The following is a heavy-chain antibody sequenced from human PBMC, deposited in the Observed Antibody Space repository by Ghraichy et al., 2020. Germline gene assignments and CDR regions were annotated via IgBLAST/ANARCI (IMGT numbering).Heavy chain of an antibody. CDR1: GDSISSGSYY. Sequence: SETLSLTCTVSGDSISSGSYYWGWICQPPGKGLEWIGSIHYSGSTYYNPSLKSRVTISVDTSKNQFSLRLTSVTAADTAVYYCARPSLSIAARVAFDIWGQGTMVTVSS. V-gene: IGHV4-39*01. D-gene: IGHD6-6*01. J-gene: IGHJ3*02. CDR3: ARPSLSIAARVAFDI. CDR2: IHYSGST.